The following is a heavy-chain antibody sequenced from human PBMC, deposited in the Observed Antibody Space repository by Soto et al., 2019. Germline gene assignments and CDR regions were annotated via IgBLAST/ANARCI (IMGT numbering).Heavy chain of an antibody. CDR3: ARGPTPDYDSSGYEQ. CDR2: ISPYNGNT. D-gene: IGHD3-22*01. CDR1: GYTFTSYS. Sequence: ASVKVSCKASGYTFTSYSISWVRQAPGQGLEWMGWISPYNGNTNYAQTLQGRVSMTTDTSTSTAFMELGSLRSDDTAVYYCARGPTPDYDSSGYEQWGQGTLVTVSS. V-gene: IGHV1-18*04. J-gene: IGHJ4*02.